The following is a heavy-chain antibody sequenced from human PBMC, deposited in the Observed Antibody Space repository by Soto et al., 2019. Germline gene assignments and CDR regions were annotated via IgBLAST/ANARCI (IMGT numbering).Heavy chain of an antibody. D-gene: IGHD3-16*01. J-gene: IGHJ5*02. CDR3: TSDTFGLRDT. CDR2: INPAGTIT. Sequence: SLRLSCAASGFPFSHYWMHWVRQTPGKGLVWVSRINPAGTITNYADSVEGRFTISRDNADSALFLQMNSLGAEDTAIYYCTSDTFGLRDTWGQGTLVTVSS. V-gene: IGHV3-74*01. CDR1: GFPFSHYW.